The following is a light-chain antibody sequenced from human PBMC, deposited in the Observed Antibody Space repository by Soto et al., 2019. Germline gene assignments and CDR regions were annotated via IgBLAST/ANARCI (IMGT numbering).Light chain of an antibody. V-gene: IGKV3-15*01. J-gene: IGKJ3*01. CDR1: QSLSSN. CDR3: QQYNGWPPT. CDR2: GAS. Sequence: ERVMTQSPATLSVSPGERATLSCRASQSLSSNLAWYQQKPGQAPRLLIYGASTRATGIPARFSGSGSGTEFTLTISSLQSEDFAVYYCQQYNGWPPTFGPGTKVDIK.